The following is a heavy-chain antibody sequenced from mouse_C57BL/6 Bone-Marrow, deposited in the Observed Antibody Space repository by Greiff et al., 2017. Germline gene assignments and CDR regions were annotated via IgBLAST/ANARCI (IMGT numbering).Heavy chain of an antibody. CDR1: GYAFTNYL. Sequence: QVQLQQSGAELVRPGTSVKVSCTASGYAFTNYLIEWVNQRPGQGLEWIGVINPGSGGTNYNEKFKGKATLTADKSSSTAYMQLSSLTSEYSAVYCCARRGNGYWGQGTLVTVSA. J-gene: IGHJ3*01. V-gene: IGHV1-54*01. CDR3: ARRGNGY. CDR2: INPGSGGT. D-gene: IGHD2-1*01.